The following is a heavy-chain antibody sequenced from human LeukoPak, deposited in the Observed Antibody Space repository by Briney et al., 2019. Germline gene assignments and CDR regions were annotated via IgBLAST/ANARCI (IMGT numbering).Heavy chain of an antibody. V-gene: IGHV4-30-4*01. Sequence: PAETLSLTCTVSGGSISSGDYYCSWIRQPPGKGLEWNGNIYYSGSTYYNPSLKSRVTISVDTSKTQFSLKLSSVTAADTAVYYCARASSAYYYDSSGYYPFDYWGQGTLVTVSS. CDR3: ARASSAYYYDSSGYYPFDY. D-gene: IGHD3-22*01. CDR2: IYYSGST. CDR1: GGSISSGDYY. J-gene: IGHJ4*02.